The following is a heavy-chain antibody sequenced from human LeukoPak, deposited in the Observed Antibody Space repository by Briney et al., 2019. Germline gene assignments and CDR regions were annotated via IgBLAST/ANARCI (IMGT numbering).Heavy chain of an antibody. CDR2: INHSGST. CDR3: ARGRTHSYYYGSGSYPSRAYYFDY. J-gene: IGHJ4*02. D-gene: IGHD3-10*01. Sequence: PSETLSLTCAVYGGSFSGYYWSWIRQPPGKGLEWIGEINHSGSTNYNPSLKSRVTISVDTSKNQFSLKLSSVTAADTAVYYCARGRTHSYYYGSGSYPSRAYYFDYWGQGTLVTVSS. V-gene: IGHV4-34*01. CDR1: GGSFSGYY.